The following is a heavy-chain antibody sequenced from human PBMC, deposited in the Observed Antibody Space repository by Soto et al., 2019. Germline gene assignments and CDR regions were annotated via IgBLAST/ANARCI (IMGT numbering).Heavy chain of an antibody. Sequence: QVQLQESGPGLVKPSETLSLTCTVSGGSISSYYWSWIRQPAGKGMEWIGRIHTTDGTNYNPSLKSPVTLSIDTFNHQFPLKPSSLTGPDTAGDFLSKAPSAAAGLYLDFWGQGTLVTVSS. CDR3: SKAPSAAAGLYLDF. D-gene: IGHD6-13*01. CDR1: GGSISSYY. V-gene: IGHV4-4*07. J-gene: IGHJ4*02. CDR2: IHTTDGT.